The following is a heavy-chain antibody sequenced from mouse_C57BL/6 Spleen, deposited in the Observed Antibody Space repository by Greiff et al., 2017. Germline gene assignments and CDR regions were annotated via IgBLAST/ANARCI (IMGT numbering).Heavy chain of an antibody. J-gene: IGHJ4*01. CDR2: ISSGGDYI. CDR3: TREGYDTYAMDY. Sequence: DVKLVESGGGLVKPGGSLKLSCAASGFTFSSYAMSWVRQTPEKRLEWVAYISSGGDYIYYADTVKGRFTISRDNARNTLYLQMSSLKSEDTAMYYCTREGYDTYAMDYWGQGTSVTVSS. D-gene: IGHD2-2*01. V-gene: IGHV5-9-1*02. CDR1: GFTFSSYA.